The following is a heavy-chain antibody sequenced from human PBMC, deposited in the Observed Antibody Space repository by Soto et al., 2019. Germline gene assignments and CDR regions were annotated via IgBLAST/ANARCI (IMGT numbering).Heavy chain of an antibody. CDR2: IIPLLDTA. CDR1: GGTFSNDI. D-gene: IGHD5-12*01. Sequence: QVQLVQSGAEVKKPGSSVKVSCKTSGGTFSNDIITWVRQAPGQGLEWMGRIIPLLDTANYAQKFQGRVTXTXXXXXXTXYMAXHSLXXXXXXXXXCARXSPXXXXXXGYDAIDYWGQGTLVTVSS. V-gene: IGHV1-69*08. CDR3: ARXSPXXXXXXGYDAIDY. J-gene: IGHJ4*02.